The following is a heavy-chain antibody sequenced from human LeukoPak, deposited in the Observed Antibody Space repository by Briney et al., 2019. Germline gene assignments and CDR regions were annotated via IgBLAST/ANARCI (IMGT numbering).Heavy chain of an antibody. V-gene: IGHV5-51*01. J-gene: IGHJ3*02. CDR1: GYSFTSYW. Sequence: GESLKISCKGSGYSFTSYWIGCVRQMPGKGLEWMGIIYPGDSDTRYSPSFQGQVTISADKSISTAYLQWSSLKASDTAMYYCARPCSSTSCYDAFDIWGQGTMVTVSS. CDR3: ARPCSSTSCYDAFDI. CDR2: IYPGDSDT. D-gene: IGHD2-2*01.